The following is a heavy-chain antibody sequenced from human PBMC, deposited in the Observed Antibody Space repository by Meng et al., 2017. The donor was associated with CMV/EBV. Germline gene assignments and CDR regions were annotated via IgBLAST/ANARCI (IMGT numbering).Heavy chain of an antibody. V-gene: IGHV3-21*01. J-gene: IGHJ4*02. CDR3: ARDFVVVPAAKGEFDY. Sequence: GGSLRLSCAASGFTFSSYSMNWARQAPGKGLEWVSSISSSSSYIYYADSVKGRFTISRDNAKNSLYLQMNSLRAEDTAVYYCARDFVVVPAAKGEFDYWGQGTLVTVSS. CDR1: GFTFSSYS. CDR2: ISSSSSYI. D-gene: IGHD2-2*01.